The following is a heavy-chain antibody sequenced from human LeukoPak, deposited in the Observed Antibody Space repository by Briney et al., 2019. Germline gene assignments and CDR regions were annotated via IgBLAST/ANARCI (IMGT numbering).Heavy chain of an antibody. CDR3: AKMGRDGYNWDAFDI. CDR2: ISGSGGST. D-gene: IGHD5-24*01. Sequence: GGSLGLSCAASGFTFSSYAMSWVRQAPGKGLEWVSAISGSGGSTYYADSVKGRFTISRDNSKNTLYLQMNSLRAEDTAVYYCAKMGRDGYNWDAFDIWGQGTMVTVSS. V-gene: IGHV3-23*01. J-gene: IGHJ3*02. CDR1: GFTFSSYA.